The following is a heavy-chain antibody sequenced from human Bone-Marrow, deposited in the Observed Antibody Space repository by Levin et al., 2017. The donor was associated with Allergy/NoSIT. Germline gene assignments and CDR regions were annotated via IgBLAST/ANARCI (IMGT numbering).Heavy chain of an antibody. CDR1: GFTFSSYW. V-gene: IGHV3-7*01. J-gene: IGHJ6*02. CDR3: ARYCGGYCSGGSCYSRCNSRGDYYYYGMDV. CDR2: IKQDGSEK. D-gene: IGHD2-15*01. Sequence: GGSLRLSCAASGFTFSSYWMSWVRQAPGKGLEWVANIKQDGSEKYYVDSVKGRFTISRDNAKNSLYLQMNSLRAEDTAVYYCARYCGGYCSGGSCYSRCNSRGDYYYYGMDVWGQGTTVTVSS.